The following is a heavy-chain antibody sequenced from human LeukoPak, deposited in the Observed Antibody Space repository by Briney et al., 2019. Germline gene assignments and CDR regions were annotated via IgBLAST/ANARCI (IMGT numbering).Heavy chain of an antibody. V-gene: IGHV3-33*01. Sequence: GGSLRLSCAASGFTFSDYGMHWVRQAPGKGLEWVAVIWYDGTDKYYADSVKGRFTISRDNSKNTLYLEMNTLRAEDTAVYYCARALYSGGWYGMDVWGQGTTVTVSS. CDR1: GFTFSDYG. D-gene: IGHD6-25*01. J-gene: IGHJ6*02. CDR2: IWYDGTDK. CDR3: ARALYSGGWYGMDV.